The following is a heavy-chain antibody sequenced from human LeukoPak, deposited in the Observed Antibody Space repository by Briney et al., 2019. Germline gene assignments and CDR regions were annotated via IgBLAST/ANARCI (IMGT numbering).Heavy chain of an antibody. CDR2: IRTSGTS. CDR3: ARLNLPAALGAFDI. Sequence: TSETLSLTCSVSGVSIISSFYWSWIRQPAGRGLEYIGRIRTSGTSNYNPSLKSRVTMSVDTSKNQFSLKLNSVTAADTAVYYCARLNLPAALGAFDIWGRGTLVTVSS. J-gene: IGHJ3*02. V-gene: IGHV4-4*07. D-gene: IGHD2-2*01. CDR1: GVSIISSFY.